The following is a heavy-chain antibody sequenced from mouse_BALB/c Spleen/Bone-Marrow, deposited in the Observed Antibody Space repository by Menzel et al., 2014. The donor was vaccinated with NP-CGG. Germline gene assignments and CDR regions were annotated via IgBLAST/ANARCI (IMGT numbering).Heavy chain of an antibody. J-gene: IGHJ3*01. CDR1: GYSFTGYT. CDR3: AREGDYDYAWFAY. V-gene: IGHV1-18*01. D-gene: IGHD2-4*01. Sequence: VQLQQPGPEVVKPGASMKMSCKASGYSFTGYTMNGVKQSHGKNLEWIGLINPYNGGTHYNQKFKGKATLTVDKSSSTAYMELLSLTSEDSAVYYCAREGDYDYAWFAYWGQGTLITGSA. CDR2: INPYNGGT.